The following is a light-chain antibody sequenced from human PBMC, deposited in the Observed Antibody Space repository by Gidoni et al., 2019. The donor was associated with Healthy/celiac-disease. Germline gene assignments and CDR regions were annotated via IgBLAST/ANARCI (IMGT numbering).Light chain of an antibody. CDR2: AAS. V-gene: IGKV1-39*01. Sequence: DIQMTQSPSSLSASVGDRVTITCRASQSISSYLHWYQQKPGKAPKLLIYAASSLQSGVPSRFSGSGSGTDFTLTNSSLQPDDFATYYCKQSYSTPFTFXXXTKVDIK. CDR3: KQSYSTPFT. CDR1: QSISSY. J-gene: IGKJ3*01.